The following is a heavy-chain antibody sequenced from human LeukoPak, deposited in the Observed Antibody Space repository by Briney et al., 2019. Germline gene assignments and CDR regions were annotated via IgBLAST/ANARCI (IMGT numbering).Heavy chain of an antibody. CDR2: IYTSGST. V-gene: IGHV4-4*09. Sequence: PSETLSLTCTVSGGSISSYYWSWIRQPPGKGLEWIGYIYTSGSTNHNPSLKSRVTISVDTSKNQFSLKLSSVTAADTAVYYCARFIGGAFDIWGQGTMVTVSS. CDR3: ARFIGGAFDI. CDR1: GGSISSYY. J-gene: IGHJ3*02.